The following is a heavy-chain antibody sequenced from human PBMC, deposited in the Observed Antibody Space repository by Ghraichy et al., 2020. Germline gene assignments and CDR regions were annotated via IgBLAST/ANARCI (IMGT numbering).Heavy chain of an antibody. CDR1: GGSFSGYY. J-gene: IGHJ5*02. V-gene: IGHV4-34*01. CDR3: ARWTLGVYVWGSYRMHWFDP. Sequence: SQTLSLTCAVYGGSFSGYYWSWIRQPPGKGLEWIGEINHSGSTNYNPSLKSRVTISVDTSKNQFSLKLSSVTAADTAVYYCARWTLGVYVWGSYRMHWFDPWGQGTLVTVSS. CDR2: INHSGST. D-gene: IGHD3-16*02.